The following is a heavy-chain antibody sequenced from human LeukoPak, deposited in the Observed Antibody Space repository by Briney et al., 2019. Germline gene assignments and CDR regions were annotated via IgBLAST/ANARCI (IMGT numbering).Heavy chain of an antibody. CDR3: ARDRMDTGTYFDY. J-gene: IGHJ4*02. Sequence: ASVKVSCRSSGYTFTTYGITWMRQAPGKGLEWMGWISTYNGNTNYAQKLQGRVTMTTDTSTSTAYMELRSLRSDDTAMYYCARDRMDTGTYFDYWGQGTLVTVSS. D-gene: IGHD5-18*01. CDR2: ISTYNGNT. V-gene: IGHV1-18*01. CDR1: GYTFTTYG.